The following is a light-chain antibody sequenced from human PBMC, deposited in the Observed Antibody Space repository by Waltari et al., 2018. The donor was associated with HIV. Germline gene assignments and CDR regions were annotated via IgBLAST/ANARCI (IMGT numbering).Light chain of an antibody. CDR1: SGSIASNY. V-gene: IGLV6-57*02. CDR3: QSYDSSKWV. CDR2: EDN. J-gene: IGLJ3*02. Sequence: FMLPQPHSVSESPGKTVTISCTGSSGSIASNYVQWYQQRPGSAPTTVIYEDNQSPSGVPVRFSGSIDRSSNSASLTISGLKTEDEADYYCQSYDSSKWVFGGGTKLTVL.